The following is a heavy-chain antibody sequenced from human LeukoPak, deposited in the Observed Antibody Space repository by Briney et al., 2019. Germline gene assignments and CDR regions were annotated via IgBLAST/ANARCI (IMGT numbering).Heavy chain of an antibody. CDR3: AKISSSAESNFDY. CDR1: GFTFSTYA. V-gene: IGHV3-30*02. CDR2: IWPDGSKK. J-gene: IGHJ4*02. Sequence: GGSLRLSCAASGFTFSTYAMHWVRQAPGKGLEWVAFIWPDGSKKYYADSVKGRFAISRENSKNTVYLQMNDLRPENTALYFCAKISSSAESNFDYWGQGTLLTVSS. D-gene: IGHD6-25*01.